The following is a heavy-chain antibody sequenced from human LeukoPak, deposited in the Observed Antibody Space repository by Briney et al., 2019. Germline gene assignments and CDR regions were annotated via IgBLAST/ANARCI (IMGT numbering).Heavy chain of an antibody. CDR1: GGSIGSGSYY. D-gene: IGHD1-26*01. J-gene: IGHJ4*02. CDR3: ARQGLWELPTFDS. CDR2: IYTSGTT. Sequence: PSETLSLTCTVSGGSIGSGSYYWTWTRQSAGKVLEWIGHIYTSGTTNYNPSLKSRVTTSVDTSKNQFSLKLSSVTAADTAVYYCARQGLWELPTFDSWGQGTLVSVSS. V-gene: IGHV4-61*09.